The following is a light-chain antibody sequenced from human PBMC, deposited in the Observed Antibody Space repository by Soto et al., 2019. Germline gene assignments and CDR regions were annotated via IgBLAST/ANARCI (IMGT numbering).Light chain of an antibody. V-gene: IGKV3-20*01. CDR2: GAS. CDR3: QQYGSSPQT. J-gene: IGKJ1*01. CDR1: QSVSSNY. Sequence: EIVLPQSPGTLSLSPGERATLSCRASQSVSSNYLAWYQQKPGQAPRLLIYGASSRATGIPDRFSGSGSGTDFTLTISRLEPEDFAVYYCQQYGSSPQTFGQGTKVDI.